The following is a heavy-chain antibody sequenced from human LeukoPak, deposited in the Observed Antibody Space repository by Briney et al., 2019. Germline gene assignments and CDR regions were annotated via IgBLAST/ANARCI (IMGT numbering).Heavy chain of an antibody. V-gene: IGHV4-39*07. D-gene: IGHD4-17*01. J-gene: IGHJ4*02. CDR1: GDSIGSSGYY. CDR2: INHSGST. Sequence: SETLSLTCTVSGDSIGSSGYYWSWIRQPPGKGLEWIGEINHSGSTNYNPSLKSRVTISVDTSKNQFSLKLSSVTAADTAIYYCARIHGAYGDYWGQGTLVTVSS. CDR3: ARIHGAYGDY.